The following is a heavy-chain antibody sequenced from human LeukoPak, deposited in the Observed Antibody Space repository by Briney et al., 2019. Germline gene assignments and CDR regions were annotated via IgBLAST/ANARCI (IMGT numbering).Heavy chain of an antibody. J-gene: IGHJ4*02. CDR3: ARHYYDSSGYLLMYYLDY. V-gene: IGHV4-59*08. CDR2: IYYSGST. Sequence: ASETLSLTCTVSGGSISSYYWSWIRQPPGKGLEWIGYIYYSGSTNYNPSLKSRVTISVDTSKNQFSLKLSSVTAADTAVYYCARHYYDSSGYLLMYYLDYWGQGTLVTVSS. D-gene: IGHD3-22*01. CDR1: GGSISSYY.